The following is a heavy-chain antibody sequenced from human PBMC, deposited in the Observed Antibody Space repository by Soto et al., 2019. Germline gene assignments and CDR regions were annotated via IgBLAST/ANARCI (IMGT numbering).Heavy chain of an antibody. Sequence: ASVKVSCTASGYNFTSYDIHWVRQATGQGHEWMGWMSPNSGNTGHAQRFQGRVTMTRNTSISTAYMELGSMRSEDMAWYYCARVREGYNDLLDYWGQGTQVTVSS. J-gene: IGHJ4*02. D-gene: IGHD3-22*01. CDR2: MSPNSGNT. V-gene: IGHV1-8*01. CDR3: ARVREGYNDLLDY. CDR1: GYNFTSYD.